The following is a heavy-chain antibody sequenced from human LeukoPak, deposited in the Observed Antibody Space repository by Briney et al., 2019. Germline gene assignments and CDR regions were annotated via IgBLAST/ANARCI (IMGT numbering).Heavy chain of an antibody. Sequence: SETLSLTCAVYGGSFSGYYWSWIRQPPGKGLEWIGEINHGGSTNYNPSLKSRVTISVDTSKNQFSLKLSSVTAADTAVYYCARGRSGYSYGYWFDPWGQGTLVTVSS. CDR1: GGSFSGYY. D-gene: IGHD5-18*01. J-gene: IGHJ5*02. CDR2: INHGGST. V-gene: IGHV4-34*01. CDR3: ARGRSGYSYGYWFDP.